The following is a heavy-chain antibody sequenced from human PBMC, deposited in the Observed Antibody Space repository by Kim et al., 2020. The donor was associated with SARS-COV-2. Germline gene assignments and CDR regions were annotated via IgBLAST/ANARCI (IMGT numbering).Heavy chain of an antibody. Sequence: SETLSLTCAVYGGSFSGYYWSWIRQPPGKGLEWIGEINHSGSTNYNPSLKSRVTISVDTSKNQFSLKLSSVTAADTAVYYCARLPRPPRMVRTHNWFDPWGQGTLVTVSS. CDR2: INHSGST. CDR3: ARLPRPPRMVRTHNWFDP. V-gene: IGHV4-34*01. CDR1: GGSFSGYY. D-gene: IGHD3-10*01. J-gene: IGHJ5*02.